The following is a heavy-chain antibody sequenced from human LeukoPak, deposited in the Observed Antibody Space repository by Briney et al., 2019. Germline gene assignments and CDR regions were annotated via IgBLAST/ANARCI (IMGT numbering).Heavy chain of an antibody. V-gene: IGHV3-21*01. CDR1: GFTFSSYS. CDR3: ARVRSSGWLVDY. J-gene: IGHJ4*02. CDR2: ISSSSSYI. Sequence: EGSLRLSCAASGFTFSSYSMNWVRHAPGKGLEWVSSISSSSSYIYYADSVKGRFTISRDNAKNSLYPQMNSLRAEDTAVYYCARVRSSGWLVDYWGQGTLVTVSS. D-gene: IGHD6-19*01.